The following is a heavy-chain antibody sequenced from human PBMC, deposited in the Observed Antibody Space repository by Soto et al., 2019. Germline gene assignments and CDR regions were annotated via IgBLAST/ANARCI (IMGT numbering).Heavy chain of an antibody. J-gene: IGHJ4*02. V-gene: IGHV1-69*08. CDR2: ILPLLDTA. CDR1: GGTFSNDI. D-gene: IGHD5-12*01. Sequence: QVQLVQSGAEVKKPGSSVKVSCKTSGGTFSNDIITWVRQAPGQGLEWMGRILPLLDTANYAQKFQGRVTSTADKSTGTAYMELHSMRSEDTALYYCARDSPIGSTFSVYDAIDYWGQGTLVTVSS. CDR3: ARDSPIGSTFSVYDAIDY.